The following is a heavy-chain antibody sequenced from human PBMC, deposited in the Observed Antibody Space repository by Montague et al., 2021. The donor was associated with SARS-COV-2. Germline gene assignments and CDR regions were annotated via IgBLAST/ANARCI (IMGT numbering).Heavy chain of an antibody. CDR1: GDSISSTDHY. CDR3: ARHLRVGNRWNGFEADY. D-gene: IGHD1-1*01. V-gene: IGHV4-39*01. J-gene: IGHJ4*01. CDR2: IFYSGST. Sequence: SETLSLTCTVSGDSISSTDHYWAWMRQPPGKGLEWIASIFYSGSTYYNPSVKSRVTISVDTSKNLFSLQLNSVTPADTSVYYCARHLRVGNRWNGFEADYWGKGAPVSVSS.